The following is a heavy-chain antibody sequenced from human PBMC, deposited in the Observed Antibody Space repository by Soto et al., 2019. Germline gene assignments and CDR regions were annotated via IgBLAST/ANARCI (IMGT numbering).Heavy chain of an antibody. CDR1: GYTFTSYA. CDR2: INPSGGST. D-gene: IGHD6-13*01. V-gene: IGHV1-46*01. Sequence: ASVKVSCKASGYTFTSYAMHWVRQAPGQRLEWMGWINPSGGSTSYAQKFQGRVTMTRDTSTSTVYMELSSLRSEDTAVYYCARGFFSIAAAPKDYGMDVWGQGTTVTVSS. J-gene: IGHJ6*02. CDR3: ARGFFSIAAAPKDYGMDV.